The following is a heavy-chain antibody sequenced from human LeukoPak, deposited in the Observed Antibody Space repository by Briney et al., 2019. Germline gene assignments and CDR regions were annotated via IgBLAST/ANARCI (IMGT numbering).Heavy chain of an antibody. Sequence: PGGSLRLSCAASGFTFSSYSMNWVRQAPGKGLEWVSSISSSSSYIYYADSVKGRFTISRDNAKNSLYLQMNSLRAEDTAVYYCARGWDYYGSGSYSDYWGQGTLVTVSS. D-gene: IGHD3-10*01. J-gene: IGHJ4*02. V-gene: IGHV3-21*01. CDR1: GFTFSSYS. CDR3: ARGWDYYGSGSYSDY. CDR2: ISSSSSYI.